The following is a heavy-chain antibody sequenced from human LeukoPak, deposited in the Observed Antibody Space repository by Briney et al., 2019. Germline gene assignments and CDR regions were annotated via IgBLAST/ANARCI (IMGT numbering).Heavy chain of an antibody. CDR2: IKQDGSEK. CDR1: GFTFSSYW. Sequence: PGGSLRLSCAASGFTFSSYWMSWVRQAPRRGLEWVANIKQDGSEKYYVDSVKGRFTISRDNAKNSLYLQMNSLRAEDTAVYYCARSSSGWRNYYFDYWGQGTLVTVSS. CDR3: ARSSSGWRNYYFDY. J-gene: IGHJ4*02. D-gene: IGHD6-19*01. V-gene: IGHV3-7*01.